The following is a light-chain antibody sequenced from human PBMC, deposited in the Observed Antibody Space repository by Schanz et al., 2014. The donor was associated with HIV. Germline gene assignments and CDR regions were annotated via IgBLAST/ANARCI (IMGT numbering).Light chain of an antibody. V-gene: IGKV3D-15*01. CDR1: QSVSNN. Sequence: TVMTQSPATLSVSPGERATLSCTASQSVSNNLAWYQQKLGQAPRLLIYGASSRATGIPDRFSGSGSGTDFTLTISRLEPEDFATYFCQQTYNTSITFGQGTRLEI. CDR3: QQTYNTSIT. J-gene: IGKJ5*01. CDR2: GAS.